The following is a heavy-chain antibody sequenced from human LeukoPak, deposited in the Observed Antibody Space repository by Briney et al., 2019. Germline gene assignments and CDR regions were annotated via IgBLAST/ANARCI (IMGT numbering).Heavy chain of an antibody. CDR3: ATGLERVVVAATPFDY. D-gene: IGHD2-15*01. V-gene: IGHV1-24*01. J-gene: IGHJ4*02. Sequence: ASVKVSCKVSGYTLTELSMHWVRQAPGKGLEWMGGFDPEDGETIYAQKFQGRVTMTEDTSTDTAYMELSSLRSEDTAVYYCATGLERVVVAATPFDYRGQGTLVTVSS. CDR2: FDPEDGET. CDR1: GYTLTELS.